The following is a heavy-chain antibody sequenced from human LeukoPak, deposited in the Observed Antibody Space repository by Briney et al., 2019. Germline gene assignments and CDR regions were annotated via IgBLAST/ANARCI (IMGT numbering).Heavy chain of an antibody. CDR3: AKGGRGATRGFVLDY. J-gene: IGHJ4*02. CDR1: GFTFSNYW. Sequence: GGSLRLSCAVSGFTFSNYWMTWVRQAPGKGLEWVANIKQDGSEKYYVDSVKGRFTISRDNSKNTLYLQMNSLRAEDTAVYYCAKGGRGATRGFVLDYWGQGTLVTVSS. CDR2: IKQDGSEK. D-gene: IGHD1-26*01. V-gene: IGHV3-7*01.